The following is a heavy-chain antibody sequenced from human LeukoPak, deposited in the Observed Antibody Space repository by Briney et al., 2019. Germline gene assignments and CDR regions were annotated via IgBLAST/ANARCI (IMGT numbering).Heavy chain of an antibody. V-gene: IGHV1-3*01. CDR1: GYTFTTYA. D-gene: IGHD1-1*01. CDR2: INVGNGNT. J-gene: IGHJ4*02. CDR3: ARAGVGVWNDC. Sequence: ASVKVSCKASGYTFTTYAIHWVRQAPGQRLEWMGRINVGNGNTEYSQKFQGRVTITTDESTSTAYMELTSLRSEDTAVYYCARAGVGVWNDCWGQGTLDTVSS.